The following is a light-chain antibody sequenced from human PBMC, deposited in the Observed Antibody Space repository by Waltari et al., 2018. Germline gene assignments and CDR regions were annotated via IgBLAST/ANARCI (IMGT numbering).Light chain of an antibody. CDR3: QQYDVAPLT. CDR2: KAS. V-gene: IGKV1-5*01. Sequence: DIQMTRSPSSLSASVGDKVTITCQASQTINSWLVWYQQNPGKAPKPLIYKASSLESGVPSRFSGSGSGTDFTLTISSLQPEDFATYYCQQYDVAPLTFGGGTKVQI. J-gene: IGKJ4*01. CDR1: QTINSW.